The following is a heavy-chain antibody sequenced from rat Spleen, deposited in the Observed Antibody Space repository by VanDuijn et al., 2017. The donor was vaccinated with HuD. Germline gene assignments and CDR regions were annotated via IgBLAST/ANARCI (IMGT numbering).Heavy chain of an antibody. Sequence: VQLKESGPGLVQPSETLSLTCTVSGFSLGGNIVHWVRQPPGKGLEWVATISYEGSSTYYPDSVKGRFTISRDNTKNTLYLQMNSLRSEDTATYYCARYRDSYGHVGIFDTWGQGVMVTVSS. J-gene: IGHJ2*01. D-gene: IGHD1-12*01. CDR3: ARYRDSYGHVGIFDT. V-gene: IGHV5-7*01. CDR1: GFSLGGNI. CDR2: ISYEGSST.